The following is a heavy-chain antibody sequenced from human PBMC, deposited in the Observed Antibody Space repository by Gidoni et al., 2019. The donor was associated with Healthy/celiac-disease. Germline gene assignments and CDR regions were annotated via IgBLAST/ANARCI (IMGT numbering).Heavy chain of an antibody. D-gene: IGHD3-22*01. Sequence: QVQLQESGPGLVKPLETLSLTCTVSGGSISSYYWSWIRQPPGKGLEWIGYIYYSGSTNYNPSLKSRVTISVDTSKNQFSLKLSSVTAADTAVYYCARACGDYYDSSGYYYYYYYMDVWGKGTTVTVSS. CDR3: ARACGDYYDSSGYYYYYYYMDV. CDR1: GGSISSYY. CDR2: IYYSGST. V-gene: IGHV4-59*01. J-gene: IGHJ6*03.